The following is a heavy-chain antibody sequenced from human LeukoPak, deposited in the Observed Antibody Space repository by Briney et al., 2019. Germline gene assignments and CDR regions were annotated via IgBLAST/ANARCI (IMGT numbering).Heavy chain of an antibody. D-gene: IGHD1-26*01. CDR1: GGSISSTSW. V-gene: IGHV4-4*02. CDR3: SRESGAFSPFGY. CDR2: ISLSGLT. Sequence: SETLSLTCGVSGGSISSTSWWSWVRQPPGQGLEWIGEISLSGLTNYNPSLKSRVTMSLDKSKNHLSLNLTSVTAADTAVYYCSRESGAFSPFGYWGQGTLVTVSS. J-gene: IGHJ4*02.